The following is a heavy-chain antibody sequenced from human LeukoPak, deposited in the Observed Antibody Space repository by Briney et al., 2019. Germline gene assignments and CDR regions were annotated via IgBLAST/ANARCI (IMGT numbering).Heavy chain of an antibody. J-gene: IGHJ4*02. CDR1: GYTLTDLS. CDR2: FDPEDDET. D-gene: IGHD3-22*01. V-gene: IGHV1-24*01. CDR3: ATAFFFDSVGYYYAFDY. Sequence: ASVKVSCKVSGYTLTDLSMHWVRQAPGKGLEWMGGFDPEDDETIYARKFQGRVTMTEDTSTDTAYMELSSLRSEDTAVYYCATAFFFDSVGYYYAFDYWGQGALVTVSS.